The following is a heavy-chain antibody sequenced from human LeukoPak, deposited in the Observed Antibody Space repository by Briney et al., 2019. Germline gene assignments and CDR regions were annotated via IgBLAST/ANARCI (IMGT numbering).Heavy chain of an antibody. Sequence: GGSLRLSCAASGFTFSDYYMSWLRQAPGKGLDWVSYISSSGSTIYYADSVKGRFTISRDNAKNSQYLQMNSLRAEDTAVYYCARDRYDYVWGSYRDYWGQGTLVTVSS. CDR3: ARDRYDYVWGSYRDY. CDR1: GFTFSDYY. CDR2: ISSSGSTI. V-gene: IGHV3-11*01. J-gene: IGHJ4*02. D-gene: IGHD3-16*02.